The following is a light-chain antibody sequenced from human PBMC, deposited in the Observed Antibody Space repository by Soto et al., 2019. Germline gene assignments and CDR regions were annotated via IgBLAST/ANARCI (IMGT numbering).Light chain of an antibody. Sequence: QSVLTQSASVSGSPGQSITISCTGTDNDVGGYDFVSWYQQHPGRAPKLLIHQVTIRLSGISSRFSGSKSGNTASLTITGLQPEDEAMYFCCSHSTSIAWVLGGGTKLTVL. CDR2: QVT. CDR3: CSHSTSIAWV. J-gene: IGLJ3*02. CDR1: DNDVGGYDF. V-gene: IGLV2-14*01.